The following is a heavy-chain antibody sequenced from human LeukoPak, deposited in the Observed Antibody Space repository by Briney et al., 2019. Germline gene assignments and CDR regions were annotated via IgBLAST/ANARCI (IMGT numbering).Heavy chain of an antibody. CDR1: GFTFNNGP. J-gene: IGHJ4*02. Sequence: GGSLRLSCAASGFTFNNGPMSWVRQAPGEGLEWVAVTVGGGDGTYYADSVKGRFTISRDNSNNTLYLQMNSLRAEDTAVYYCAKLTTSWGQGTLVTVSS. CDR2: TVGGGDGT. D-gene: IGHD4-11*01. CDR3: AKLTTS. V-gene: IGHV3-23*01.